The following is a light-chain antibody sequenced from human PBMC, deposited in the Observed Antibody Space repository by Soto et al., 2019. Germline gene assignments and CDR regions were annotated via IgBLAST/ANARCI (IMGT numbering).Light chain of an antibody. CDR2: AAS. J-gene: IGKJ4*01. V-gene: IGKV1-27*01. Sequence: DIQMTQSPSSLSASVGDIVTITSRASQGISNYLAWYQQKPGKVPKLLIYAASTLQSGVPSWFSGSGSGTDFTSTISRLQPEDVATYYFQKYNSAPLTFGGGTKVEIK. CDR1: QGISNY. CDR3: QKYNSAPLT.